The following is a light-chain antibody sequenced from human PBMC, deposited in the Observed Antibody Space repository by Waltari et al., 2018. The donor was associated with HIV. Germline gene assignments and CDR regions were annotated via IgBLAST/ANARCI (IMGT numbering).Light chain of an antibody. Sequence: SSELTQPPSVYVAPGETAAITCYGETLGETVTCWYQPTPGQSPVLCMYQDSKRPSGIPERFSGSNSGNTATLTISGTQAMDEADYYCQAWGTSAPLVFGTGTKVTVL. V-gene: IGLV3-1*01. CDR3: QAWGTSAPLV. CDR2: QDS. CDR1: TLGETV. J-gene: IGLJ1*01.